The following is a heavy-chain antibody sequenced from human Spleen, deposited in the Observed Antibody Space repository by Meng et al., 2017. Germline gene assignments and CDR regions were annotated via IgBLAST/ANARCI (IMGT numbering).Heavy chain of an antibody. CDR2: INPNSDVT. CDR1: ATTFSGYY. Sequence: ASVKVSCKASATTFSGYYMHWVRQAPGQGLEWMGWINPNSDVTNYAQKFQGRVTMTRDTSISTAYMEMRGLTSDDAAVYFYARARRSSDTVSIDWGQGTLVTVSS. CDR3: ARARRSSDTVSID. V-gene: IGHV1-2*02. J-gene: IGHJ4*02. D-gene: IGHD5/OR15-5a*01.